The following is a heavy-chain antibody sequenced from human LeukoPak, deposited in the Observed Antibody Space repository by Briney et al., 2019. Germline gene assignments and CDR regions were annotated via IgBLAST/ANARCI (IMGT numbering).Heavy chain of an antibody. CDR1: GFTFSSYW. D-gene: IGHD4-23*01. CDR2: MKQDGSEK. CDR3: ARDLGLYDYGGNIDF. Sequence: GGSLRLSCAASGFTFSSYWMSWVRQAPGKGLEWVANMKQDGSEKYYVDSVKGRFTISRDNAKNSLYLQMNSLRAEDTAVYYCARDLGLYDYGGNIDFWGQGTLVTVSS. J-gene: IGHJ4*02. V-gene: IGHV3-7*01.